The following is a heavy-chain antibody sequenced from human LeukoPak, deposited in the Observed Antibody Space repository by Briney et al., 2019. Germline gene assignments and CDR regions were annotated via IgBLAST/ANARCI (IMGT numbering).Heavy chain of an antibody. CDR2: IKQDGTNI. D-gene: IGHD6-19*01. V-gene: IGHV3-7*01. Sequence: PGGSLRLSCVASGSTFSAYWMTWVRQAPGKGLEWVANIKQDGTNIQYVDSVKGRFTISRDSAKSSLYLQMNTPRVEDTAVYYCVAGSGWLGEKWGQGTLVTVSS. CDR1: GSTFSAYW. CDR3: VAGSGWLGEK. J-gene: IGHJ4*02.